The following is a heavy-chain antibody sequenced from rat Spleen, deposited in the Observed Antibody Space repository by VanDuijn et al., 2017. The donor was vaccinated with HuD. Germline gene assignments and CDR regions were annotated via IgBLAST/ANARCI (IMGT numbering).Heavy chain of an antibody. CDR2: ISPSGGST. CDR3: ATGGSWDY. J-gene: IGHJ2*01. Sequence: EVQLVETGGGLVQPGRSLKLSCAASGFTFSNYGMHWIRQAPTKGLEWVASISPSGGSTYYRDSVKGRFTISRDNAENTVYLQMNSLRSEEKATFYCATGGSWDYWGQGVMVTVSS. D-gene: IGHD4-1*01. CDR1: GFTFSNYG. V-gene: IGHV5-19*01.